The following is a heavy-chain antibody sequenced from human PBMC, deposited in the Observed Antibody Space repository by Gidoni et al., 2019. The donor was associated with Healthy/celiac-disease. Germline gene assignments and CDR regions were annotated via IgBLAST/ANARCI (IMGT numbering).Heavy chain of an antibody. D-gene: IGHD2-2*01. CDR2: IWYDGSNK. V-gene: IGHV3-33*01. Sequence: QVQLVESGGGVVQPGRSLRLSCAASGFTFISDGMHWVGQAPGKGLEWVAFIWYDGSNKYYADSVKGRFTISRDNSKNTLYLQMNSLRAEDTAVYYCARGQEDIVVVPAAQLDYYYYGMDVWGQGTTVTVSS. CDR3: ARGQEDIVVVPAAQLDYYYYGMDV. CDR1: GFTFISDG. J-gene: IGHJ6*02.